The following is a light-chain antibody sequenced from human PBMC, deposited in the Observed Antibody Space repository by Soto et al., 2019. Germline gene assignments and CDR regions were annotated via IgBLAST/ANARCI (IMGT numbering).Light chain of an antibody. Sequence: EVVLTHSPATLSLYPGDIAALSCKASQSVHNFLAWYQQRPGQAPRLLIYGASNRAAVIPDRFSGSGSGTDFTLTINSLEPEDFAVYYCQQRSHWPPITFGQGTRLEIK. CDR2: GAS. CDR1: QSVHNF. J-gene: IGKJ5*01. V-gene: IGKV3-11*01. CDR3: QQRSHWPPIT.